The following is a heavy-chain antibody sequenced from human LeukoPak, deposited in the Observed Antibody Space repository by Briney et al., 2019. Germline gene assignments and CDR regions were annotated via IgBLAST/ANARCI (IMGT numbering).Heavy chain of an antibody. V-gene: IGHV1-18*01. CDR3: ASHNQVVMNSPCDY. D-gene: IGHD3-22*01. J-gene: IGHJ4*02. CDR1: GGTFSSYA. CDR2: ISAYNGNT. Sequence: ASVKVSCKASGGTFSSYAISWVRQAPGQGLECMGWISAYNGNTNYAQKLQGRVTMTTDTSTSTAYMELRSLRSDDTAVYYCASHNQVVMNSPCDYWGQGTLVTVSS.